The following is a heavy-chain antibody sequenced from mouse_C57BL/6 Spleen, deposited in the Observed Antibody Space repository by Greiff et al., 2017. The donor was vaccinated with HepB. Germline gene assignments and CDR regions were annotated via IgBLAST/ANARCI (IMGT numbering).Heavy chain of an antibody. CDR3: ARSDGYYDY. CDR1: GYTFTSYW. V-gene: IGHV1-64*01. Sequence: QVQLKQPGAELVKPGASVKLSCKASGYTFTSYWMHWVKQRPGQGLEWIGMIHPNSGSTNYNEKFKGKATLTVDKSSSTAYMQLSSLTSEDSAVYYCARSDGYYDYWGQGTTLTVSS. CDR2: IHPNSGST. D-gene: IGHD2-3*01. J-gene: IGHJ2*01.